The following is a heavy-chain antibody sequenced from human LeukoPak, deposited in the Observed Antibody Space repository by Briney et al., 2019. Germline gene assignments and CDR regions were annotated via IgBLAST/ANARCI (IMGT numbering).Heavy chain of an antibody. CDR1: GFTFSSYA. V-gene: IGHV3-30*04. CDR2: ISYDGSNK. Sequence: GGSLRLSCAASGFTFSSYAMHWVRQAPGKGLEWVAVISYDGSNKYYADSVKGRFTISRDNSKNTLYLQMNSLRAEDTAVYYCARDGAGYFDWLLPYYYYYMDVWGKGTTVTVSS. CDR3: ARDGAGYFDWLLPYYYYYMDV. D-gene: IGHD3-9*01. J-gene: IGHJ6*03.